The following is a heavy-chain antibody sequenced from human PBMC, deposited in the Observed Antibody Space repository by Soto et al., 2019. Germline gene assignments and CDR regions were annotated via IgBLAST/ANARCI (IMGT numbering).Heavy chain of an antibody. D-gene: IGHD1-1*01. V-gene: IGHV3-11*03. CDR2: ISSSGIFT. Sequence: GGSLRLSCTASGFIVSDTYVNWVRQAPGKGLEWVSHISSSGIFTDYADSVKGRFTISRDNAKNSLYLQMNSLRAEDTAVYYCATNEFSVDYWGQGTLVTVSS. CDR1: GFIVSDTY. J-gene: IGHJ4*02. CDR3: ATNEFSVDY.